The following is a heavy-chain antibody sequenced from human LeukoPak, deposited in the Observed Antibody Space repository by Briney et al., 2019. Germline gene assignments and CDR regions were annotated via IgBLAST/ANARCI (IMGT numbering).Heavy chain of an antibody. V-gene: IGHV3-30*04. CDR1: GFTFSSYA. J-gene: IGHJ5*02. D-gene: IGHD3-10*01. Sequence: GRSLRLSCAASGFTFSSYAMHWVRQAPGKGLEWVAVISYDGSNKYYADSVKGRFTISRDNSKNTLYLQMNSLRAEDTAVYYCARDGSGSYYNGNWFDPWGQGTLVTVSS. CDR3: ARDGSGSYYNGNWFDP. CDR2: ISYDGSNK.